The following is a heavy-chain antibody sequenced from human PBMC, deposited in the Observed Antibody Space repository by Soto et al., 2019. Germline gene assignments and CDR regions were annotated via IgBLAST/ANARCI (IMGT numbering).Heavy chain of an antibody. Sequence: QVQLVQSGAEVKKPGASVKVSCKTSGYTFTNSDINWVRQAPGQGLEWMGWISTYSGNTSYEQKVQGRFTMTTDTSTSTAYMELRSLRSDDTAVYYCARDGEGFDYWGQGTLVTVSS. D-gene: IGHD3-10*01. CDR2: ISTYSGNT. CDR1: GYTFTNSD. V-gene: IGHV1-18*01. J-gene: IGHJ4*02. CDR3: ARDGEGFDY.